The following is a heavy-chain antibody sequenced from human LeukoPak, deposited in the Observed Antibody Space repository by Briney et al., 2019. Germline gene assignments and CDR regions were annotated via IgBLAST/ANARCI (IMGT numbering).Heavy chain of an antibody. Sequence: GGSLRLSCAASGFTFSSYEMNWVRQAPGKGLEWVSYISSSGSTIYYADSVKGRFTISRDNAKNSLYLQMNSLRAEDTAVYYCARAFNPQYGSGSYIPIDPSEYYYYYMDVWGKGTTVTVSS. V-gene: IGHV3-48*03. CDR2: ISSSGSTI. CDR3: ARAFNPQYGSGSYIPIDPSEYYYYYMDV. CDR1: GFTFSSYE. D-gene: IGHD3-10*01. J-gene: IGHJ6*03.